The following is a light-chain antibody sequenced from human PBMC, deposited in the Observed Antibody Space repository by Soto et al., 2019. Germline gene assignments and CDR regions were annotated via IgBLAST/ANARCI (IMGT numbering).Light chain of an antibody. J-gene: IGKJ1*01. V-gene: IGKV1-13*02. CDR1: QGIRND. Sequence: AIQMTQSTSSLSASVGDRVTISCRASQGIRNDLAWYQQKPGKAPKLLIYHAYSLESGVPSRFSGSESGTEFTLTINSLQPDDFATYYCQQYNSYPWTFGQGTKVNIK. CDR2: HAY. CDR3: QQYNSYPWT.